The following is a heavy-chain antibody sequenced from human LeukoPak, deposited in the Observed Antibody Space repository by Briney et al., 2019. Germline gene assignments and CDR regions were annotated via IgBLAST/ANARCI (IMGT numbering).Heavy chain of an antibody. D-gene: IGHD4-23*01. CDR2: ISSNGGGT. V-gene: IGHV3-64*01. J-gene: IGHJ4*02. CDR3: ARDLSIDGGNSNGYFDY. CDR1: GFTFSSYA. Sequence: GGPLRLSCTACGFTFSSYALLWVRQAPGKALEYFSGISSNGGGTYYANFVKGSFTISSDNSKITLYLLMCSLRAEDMAVYYFARDLSIDGGNSNGYFDYWGQGTLVTVSS.